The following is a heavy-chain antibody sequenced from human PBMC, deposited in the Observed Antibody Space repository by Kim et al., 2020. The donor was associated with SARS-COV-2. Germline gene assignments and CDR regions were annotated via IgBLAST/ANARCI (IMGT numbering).Heavy chain of an antibody. Sequence: YADSVKGRFTISRDNAKNTLYLQMNSLRAEDTAVYYCARRIAVAGGGFDYWGQGTLVTVSS. J-gene: IGHJ4*02. CDR3: ARRIAVAGGGFDY. V-gene: IGHV3-74*01. D-gene: IGHD6-19*01.